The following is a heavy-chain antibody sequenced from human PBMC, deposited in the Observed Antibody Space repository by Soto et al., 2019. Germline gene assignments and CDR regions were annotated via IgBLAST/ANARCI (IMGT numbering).Heavy chain of an antibody. CDR2: IIPILGIA. Sequence: GASVKVSCKASGGTFSSYTISWVRQAPGQGLEWMGRIIPILGIANYAQKLQGRVTMTTDTSTSTAYMELRSLRSDDTAVYYCARDFIMDYYDSSGSYFDYWGQGTLVTVSS. J-gene: IGHJ4*02. V-gene: IGHV1-69*04. CDR1: GGTFSSYT. CDR3: ARDFIMDYYDSSGSYFDY. D-gene: IGHD3-22*01.